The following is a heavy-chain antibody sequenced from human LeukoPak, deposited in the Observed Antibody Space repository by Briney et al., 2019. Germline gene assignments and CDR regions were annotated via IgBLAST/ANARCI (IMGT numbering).Heavy chain of an antibody. Sequence: GGSLRPSCAASGFTFSSYWMSWVRQAPGKGLEWVANIKQDGSEKYYVDSVKGRFTISRDNAKNSLYLQMNSLRAEDTAVYYCARDPYKGATTTSPIDYWGQGTLVTVPS. CDR1: GFTFSSYW. CDR2: IKQDGSEK. V-gene: IGHV3-7*01. CDR3: ARDPYKGATTTSPIDY. J-gene: IGHJ4*02. D-gene: IGHD1-26*01.